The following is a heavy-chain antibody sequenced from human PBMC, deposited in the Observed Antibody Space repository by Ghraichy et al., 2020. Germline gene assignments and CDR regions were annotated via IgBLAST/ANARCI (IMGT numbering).Heavy chain of an antibody. CDR2: INPNSGAT. CDR1: GYTFTAYY. V-gene: IGHV1-2*02. Sequence: ASVKVSCKASGYTFTAYYLYWVRQAPGQGLEWMGWINPNSGATDYAQKFQGRVTLTRDTSISTAYMELSRLRSDDTAVYYCARQGRPLWLDPWGQGTLVTVSS. CDR3: ARQGRPLWLDP. J-gene: IGHJ5*02.